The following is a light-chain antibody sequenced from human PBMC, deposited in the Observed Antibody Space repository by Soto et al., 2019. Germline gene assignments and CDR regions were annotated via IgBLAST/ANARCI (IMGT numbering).Light chain of an antibody. Sequence: QSVLTQPASVSGSPGQSITISCTGTSSDVGSYNLVSWYQQHTGKAPKLMIYEVSKRPSGVSNRFSGSKSGNTASLTISGLQAEDEADYYCCSYAGSSTSPWVFGGGTKLTVL. J-gene: IGLJ3*02. V-gene: IGLV2-23*02. CDR3: CSYAGSSTSPWV. CDR1: SSDVGSYNL. CDR2: EVS.